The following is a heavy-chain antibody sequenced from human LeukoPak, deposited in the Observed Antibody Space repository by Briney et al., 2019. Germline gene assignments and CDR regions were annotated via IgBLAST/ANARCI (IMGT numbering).Heavy chain of an antibody. Sequence: KASETLSLTCTVSGGSISNYYWSWVRQPPGKGLEWIGHIYYSGTTNYSPSLKSRVTISVDTSKNQFSLKLNSVTAADTAVYYCARSKGNYCSGGTCPSRLFDCWGQGTLVTVSS. J-gene: IGHJ4*02. V-gene: IGHV4-59*13. CDR1: GGSISNYY. CDR2: IYYSGTT. D-gene: IGHD2-15*01. CDR3: ARSKGNYCSGGTCPSRLFDC.